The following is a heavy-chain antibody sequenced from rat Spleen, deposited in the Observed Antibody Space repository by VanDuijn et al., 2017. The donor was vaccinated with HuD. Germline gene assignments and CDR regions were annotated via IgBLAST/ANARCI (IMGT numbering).Heavy chain of an antibody. Sequence: EVQVVESGGGLVQPGRSLKLSCVASGFTFSNYGMHWVRQAPTKGLEWVASISPSGGSTYYRDSVKGRFTISRDHAKSTLYLQMDSLRSEDTATFYCATSPYYWYFDFWGPGTMVTVSS. CDR1: GFTFSNYG. J-gene: IGHJ1*01. CDR3: ATSPYYWYFDF. V-gene: IGHV5-19*01. CDR2: ISPSGGST.